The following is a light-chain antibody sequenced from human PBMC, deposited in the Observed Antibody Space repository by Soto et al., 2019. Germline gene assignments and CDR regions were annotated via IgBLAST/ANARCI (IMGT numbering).Light chain of an antibody. Sequence: DIQMTQSPSTLSASVGDRVTITCRASQSISSWLAWYQQKPGKAPKLLIYDASNLESGGPSRFSGSGSGTEFTLTISRLQRDDFATYCCQQYNSYSGGTFGQGTKVEIK. CDR1: QSISSW. CDR3: QQYNSYSGGT. CDR2: DAS. J-gene: IGKJ1*01. V-gene: IGKV1-5*01.